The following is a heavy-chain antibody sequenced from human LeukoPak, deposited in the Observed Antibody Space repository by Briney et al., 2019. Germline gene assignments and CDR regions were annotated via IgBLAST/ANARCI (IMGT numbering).Heavy chain of an antibody. D-gene: IGHD3-16*02. J-gene: IGHJ4*02. Sequence: PGGSLRLSCAASGFTFSSYAMSWVRQAPGKGLEWVSAISGSGGSTYYADSVKGRFTISRDNSKNTLYLQTNSLRAEDTAVYYCARRLGELSLFPLWGQGTLVTVSS. CDR2: ISGSGGST. CDR3: ARRLGELSLFPL. V-gene: IGHV3-23*01. CDR1: GFTFSSYA.